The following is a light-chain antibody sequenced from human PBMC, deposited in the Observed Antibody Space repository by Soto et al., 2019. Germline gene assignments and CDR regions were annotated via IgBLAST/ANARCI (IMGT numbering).Light chain of an antibody. J-gene: IGLJ2*01. CDR2: EVS. V-gene: IGLV2-8*01. CDR1: SNDIGGYNY. Sequence: QSALTQPASVSGSPGQSITISCTGTSNDIGGYNYVSWYQQHPGEAPKLIIYEVSNRPSGVPDRFSGSKSGNTASLSVSGLQADDEADYYCSSYGGSNNLIFGGGTKVTVL. CDR3: SSYGGSNNLI.